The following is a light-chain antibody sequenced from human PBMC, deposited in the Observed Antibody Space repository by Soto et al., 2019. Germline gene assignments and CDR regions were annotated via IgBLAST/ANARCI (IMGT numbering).Light chain of an antibody. J-gene: IGKJ5*01. Sequence: DVVITQSALSLPVTLLHPASISCSTSQTLVYSDGVTYLNWFHQRPGQSPRRLIYKISNRDSGVPDRFSGSGSGTEFTLTISRPEPEDFAVFYCQHYGSSPLITFGRGTRLEIK. CDR1: QTLVYSDGVTY. CDR2: KIS. V-gene: IGKV2-30*01. CDR3: QHYGSSPLIT.